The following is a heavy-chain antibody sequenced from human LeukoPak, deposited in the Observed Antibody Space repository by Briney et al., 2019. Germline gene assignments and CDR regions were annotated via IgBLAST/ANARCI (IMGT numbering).Heavy chain of an antibody. Sequence: FTXXXYGMHWVRQAPGKGLEWVAFIRYDGSNKYYADSVKGRFTISRDNSKNTLYLQMNSLRAEDTAVYYCAKGEDYYYYYMDVWGKGTTVTVSS. V-gene: IGHV3-30*02. CDR3: AKGEDYYYYYMDV. CDR1: FTXXXYG. CDR2: IRYDGSNK. J-gene: IGHJ6*03.